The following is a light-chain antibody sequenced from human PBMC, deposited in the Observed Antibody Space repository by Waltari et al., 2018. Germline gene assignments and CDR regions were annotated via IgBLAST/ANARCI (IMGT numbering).Light chain of an antibody. J-gene: IGKJ1*01. V-gene: IGKV1-39*01. CDR3: QQTSSAPFT. CDR1: QSIGGH. Sequence: DIQMTQSPSSLSASVGDRVAITCRASQSIGGHLNWYQHKPGKAPKIRMFAVSSLHSGVPSRFSGSSSAPEFTLTIDNLQPEDFAIYYCQQTSSAPFTFGPGTRVEIK. CDR2: AVS.